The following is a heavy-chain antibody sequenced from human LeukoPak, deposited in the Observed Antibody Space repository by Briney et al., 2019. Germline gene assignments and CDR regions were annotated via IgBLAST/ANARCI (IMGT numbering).Heavy chain of an antibody. CDR2: ISFDGSNE. Sequence: GGSLRLSCAASGFTFSSYGMHWVRQTPGKGLEWVALISFDGSNEYYADSVKGRFTISRDNSKNTLYLQMNSLRAEDTAVYYCARDPNWYSSGWYYGYWGQGILVTVSS. V-gene: IGHV3-30*03. CDR3: ARDPNWYSSGWYYGY. D-gene: IGHD6-19*01. J-gene: IGHJ4*02. CDR1: GFTFSSYG.